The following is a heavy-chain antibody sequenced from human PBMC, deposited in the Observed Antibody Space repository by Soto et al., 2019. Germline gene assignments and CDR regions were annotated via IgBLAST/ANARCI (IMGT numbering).Heavy chain of an antibody. D-gene: IGHD2-15*01. J-gene: IGHJ5*02. V-gene: IGHV1-2*04. CDR1: GYTFTGYY. Sequence: QVQLVQSGAEVKKPGASVKVSCKASGYTFTGYYMHWVRQAPGQGLEWMGWINPNSGGTNYAQKFQGLVTMTRDTSISTAYMELSRLRSDDTAVYSSARRGDLYCSGGSCYSWFAPWGQGTLVTVSS. CDR3: ARRGDLYCSGGSCYSWFAP. CDR2: INPNSGGT.